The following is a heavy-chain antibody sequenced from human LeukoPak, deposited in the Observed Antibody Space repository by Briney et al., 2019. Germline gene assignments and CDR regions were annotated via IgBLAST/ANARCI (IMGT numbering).Heavy chain of an antibody. D-gene: IGHD1-26*01. CDR3: ARPPVRGALYYMDV. CDR1: GFTFSSYW. V-gene: IGHV3-7*01. J-gene: IGHJ6*03. CDR2: IKQDGSEK. Sequence: GGSLRLSCAASGFTFSSYWMSWVRQAPGKGLEWVANIKQDGSEKYYVDSVKGRFTISRDNAKNSLYLQMNSLRAEDTAVYYCARPPVRGALYYMDVWGKGPTVTVSS.